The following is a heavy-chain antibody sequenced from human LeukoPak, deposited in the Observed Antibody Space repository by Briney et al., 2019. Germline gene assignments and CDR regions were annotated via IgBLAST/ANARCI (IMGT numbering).Heavy chain of an antibody. J-gene: IGHJ4*02. CDR1: GFIFSDYN. D-gene: IGHD5/OR15-5a*01. CDR3: AKDVSGSIDS. Sequence: GGSLRLSCAASGFIFSDYNMHWVRQVPGKGLEWVSIISGDGGRTSYADSVKGRVTISRDNSKNSLYLQMNSQRTEDTAFYYCAKDVSGSIDSWGQGTLVTVSS. V-gene: IGHV3-43*02. CDR2: ISGDGGRT.